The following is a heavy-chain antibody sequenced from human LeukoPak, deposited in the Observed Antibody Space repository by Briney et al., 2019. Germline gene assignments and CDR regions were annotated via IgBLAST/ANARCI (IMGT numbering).Heavy chain of an antibody. V-gene: IGHV4-31*03. CDR2: ISYSGSP. J-gene: IGHJ4*02. CDR1: GASISSGGYF. CDR3: ARLFCSGASCSRGGGFDY. Sequence: SQTLSLTCTVSGASISSGGYFWTWIRQHPGKGLEWIGYISYSGSPYYSPSLESRVTISADTSQNQISLKLNSVTAADTAIYYCARLFCSGASCSRGGGFDYWGQGTLVTVSS. D-gene: IGHD2-15*01.